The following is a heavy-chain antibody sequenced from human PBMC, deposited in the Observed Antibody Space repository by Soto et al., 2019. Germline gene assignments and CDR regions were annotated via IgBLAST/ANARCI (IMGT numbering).Heavy chain of an antibody. J-gene: IGHJ4*02. Sequence: GGSLRLSCAASGFTFSDYYMSWIRQAPGKGLEWVSYISSSSSTIYYADSVKGRFTISRDNAKNSLYLQMNSLRAEDTAFYYCASTGIAVAGTRDFWGQGILVTVSS. D-gene: IGHD6-19*01. CDR2: ISSSSSTI. CDR3: ASTGIAVAGTRDF. CDR1: GFTFSDYY. V-gene: IGHV3-11*01.